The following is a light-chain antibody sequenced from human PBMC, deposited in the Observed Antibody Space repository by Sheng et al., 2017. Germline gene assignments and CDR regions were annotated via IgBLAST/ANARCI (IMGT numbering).Light chain of an antibody. CDR1: QDISNY. J-gene: IGKJ2*01. CDR3: QQYDNLPPYT. V-gene: IGKV1-33*01. Sequence: DIQMTQSPSSLSASVGDRVTITCQASQDISNYLNWYQQKPGKAPKLLIYDASNLETGVPSRFSGSGSGTDFTFTISSLQPEDIATYYCQQYDNLPPYTFGQGTNLEMK. CDR2: DAS.